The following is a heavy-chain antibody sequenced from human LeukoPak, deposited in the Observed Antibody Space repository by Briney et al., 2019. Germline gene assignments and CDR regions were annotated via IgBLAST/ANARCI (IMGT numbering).Heavy chain of an antibody. J-gene: IGHJ4*02. CDR1: GFTFNNYG. D-gene: IGHD1-14*01. V-gene: IGHV3-15*07. CDR2: VKNDKTK. Sequence: GGSLRLSCAASGFTFNNYGMHWVRQAPGKGLEWVGRVKNDKTKDYTGSVKGRFTISRDDFTNTLYLQMNSLKTEDTAVYYCVADTPSRNPYGFDYWGQGVLVTVSS. CDR3: VADTPSRNPYGFDY.